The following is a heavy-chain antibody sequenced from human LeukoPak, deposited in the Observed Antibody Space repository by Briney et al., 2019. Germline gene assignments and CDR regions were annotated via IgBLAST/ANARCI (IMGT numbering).Heavy chain of an antibody. Sequence: KPSETLSPTCAVSGFSISSGHYWGWIRQPPGKGLEWIVSVHHSGNSYYNPSLKSRVTISVDTSRNQFSLRLTSVTAADTAVYYCVRDVLEYDDFWGQGILVTVSS. CDR1: GFSISSGHY. CDR2: VHHSGNS. V-gene: IGHV4-38-2*01. D-gene: IGHD2/OR15-2a*01. J-gene: IGHJ4*02. CDR3: VRDVLEYDDF.